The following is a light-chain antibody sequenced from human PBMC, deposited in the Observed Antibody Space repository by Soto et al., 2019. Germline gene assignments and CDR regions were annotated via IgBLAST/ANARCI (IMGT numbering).Light chain of an antibody. CDR2: GNM. J-gene: IGLJ2*01. CDR1: SSNIGAGYD. Sequence: LTQPPSVSGAPGQRVTISCTGSSSNIGAGYDVQWYQQLPGTAPKLLIYGNMNRPSGVPDRFSGSKSGTSASLAITGLQAEDEADYYCHSYDSSLSAVVFGGGTKVTVL. V-gene: IGLV1-40*01. CDR3: HSYDSSLSAVV.